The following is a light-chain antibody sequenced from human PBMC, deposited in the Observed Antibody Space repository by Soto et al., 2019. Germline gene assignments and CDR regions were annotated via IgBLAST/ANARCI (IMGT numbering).Light chain of an antibody. CDR1: QSISGW. J-gene: IGKJ2*02. V-gene: IGKV1-5*01. CDR2: SAS. Sequence: DIQMTQSPATLSASVGDRVIITCRASQSISGWLAWYQQNPGKAPKLLIYSASTLESGVPAGFSGSGSGTEFTLTISSLQPDDFATYYCQQYNSYPWTFGQGTKLEIK. CDR3: QQYNSYPWT.